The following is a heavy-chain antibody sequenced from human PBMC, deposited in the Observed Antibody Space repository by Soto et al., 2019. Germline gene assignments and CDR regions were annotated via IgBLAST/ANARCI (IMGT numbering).Heavy chain of an antibody. V-gene: IGHV3-33*01. CDR1: GFTFSSYG. Sequence: GGSLRLSCAASGFTFSSYGMHWVRQAPGKGLEWVAVIWYDGSNKYYADSVKGRFTISRDNSKNTLYLQMNSLRAEDTAVYYCARMTDQWELFYAFDIWGQGTMVTVSS. CDR2: IWYDGSNK. CDR3: ARMTDQWELFYAFDI. J-gene: IGHJ3*02. D-gene: IGHD1-26*01.